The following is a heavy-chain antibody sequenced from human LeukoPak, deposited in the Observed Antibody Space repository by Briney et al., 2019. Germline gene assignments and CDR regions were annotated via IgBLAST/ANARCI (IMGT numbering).Heavy chain of an antibody. CDR2: IYNSGST. V-gene: IGHV4-59*01. CDR1: GDSISIYY. J-gene: IGHJ4*02. CDR3: ARDRELGY. Sequence: SETLSLTCSVSGDSISIYYWSWIRQPPGKGLEWIGYIYNSGSTNYNPSLKSRVTISVDTSKNQSSLKLTSVTAADTAVYYCARDRELGYWGQGTLVTVSS. D-gene: IGHD3-10*01.